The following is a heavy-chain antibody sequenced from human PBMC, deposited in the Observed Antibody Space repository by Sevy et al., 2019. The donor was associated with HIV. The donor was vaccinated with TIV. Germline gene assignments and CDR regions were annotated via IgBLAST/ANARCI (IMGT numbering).Heavy chain of an antibody. J-gene: IGHJ6*02. Sequence: GGSLRLSFAASGFTFRSYSMNWVRQAPGRGLEWVSSITSSSSFIFYADSVKGRFTISRDNAKYSLFLEMNSLRAEDTAVYYCARPTSGLSEYEPLDNGGFYGMDVWGQGTTVTVSS. D-gene: IGHD3-10*01. V-gene: IGHV3-21*01. CDR1: GFTFRSYS. CDR3: ARPTSGLSEYEPLDNGGFYGMDV. CDR2: ITSSSSFI.